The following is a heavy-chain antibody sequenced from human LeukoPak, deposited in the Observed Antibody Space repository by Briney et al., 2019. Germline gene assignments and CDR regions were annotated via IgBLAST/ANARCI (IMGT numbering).Heavy chain of an antibody. Sequence: ASVKVSCKPPDYAFTSYGITWVRQAPGQGLEWMGWISAYNGYTNYEQKFQGRVTMTTDTSTRTAYMELRSLRSDDTAVYYCARVGRMTPAAMRLGSWFDPWGQGTLVTVSS. CDR1: DYAFTSYG. CDR2: ISAYNGYT. V-gene: IGHV1-18*01. CDR3: ARVGRMTPAAMRLGSWFDP. J-gene: IGHJ5*02. D-gene: IGHD2-2*01.